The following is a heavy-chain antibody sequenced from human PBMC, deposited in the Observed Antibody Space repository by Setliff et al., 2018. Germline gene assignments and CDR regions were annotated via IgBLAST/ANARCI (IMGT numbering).Heavy chain of an antibody. Sequence: ASVKVSCKASGYSFSTYAMSWIRQAPGQRLEWMGWINTNTGNPSYAQDFTGRLVFSLDTSVSTAYLQISSLKAEDSAVYYCARASRFGTTVWKGDYYMDVWGKGTTVTVSS. CDR3: ARASRFGTTVWKGDYYMDV. CDR2: INTNTGNP. D-gene: IGHD4-4*01. J-gene: IGHJ6*03. CDR1: GYSFSTYA. V-gene: IGHV7-4-1*02.